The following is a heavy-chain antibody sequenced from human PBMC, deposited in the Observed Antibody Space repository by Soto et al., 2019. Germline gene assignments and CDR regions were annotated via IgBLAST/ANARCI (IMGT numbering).Heavy chain of an antibody. J-gene: IGHJ3*01. V-gene: IGHV3-7*01. CDR2: IKQDGSEK. CDR3: ARDLSREVLGQSTVWYDAFDL. CDR1: GFTFSSYW. D-gene: IGHD6-19*01. Sequence: GGSLRLSCAASGFTFSSYWMSLVRQAPGKGLEWVANIKQDGSEKYYVDSVEGLFTISRDNGKNSVYLQMNSLRAEDTAVYYCARDLSREVLGQSTVWYDAFDLWGQGTMVTVSS.